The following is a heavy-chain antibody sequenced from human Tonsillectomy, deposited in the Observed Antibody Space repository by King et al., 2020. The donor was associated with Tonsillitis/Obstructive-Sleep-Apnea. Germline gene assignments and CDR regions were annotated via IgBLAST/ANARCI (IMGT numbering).Heavy chain of an antibody. D-gene: IGHD2-8*01. CDR1: GFPFSSYA. J-gene: IGHJ6*01. Sequence: VQLVESGGGLVQSGGSLRLSCVASGFPFSSYAMNWVRQAPGKGLEWVSAISGSGDTTHYADSVKGRFTISRDNSKNTLYLQMNSLRADDTAVYYCAKDXVLXXYAXYXYGMXVWGQXTTVTV. V-gene: IGHV3-23*04. CDR3: AKDXVLXXYAXYXYGMXV. CDR2: ISGSGDTT.